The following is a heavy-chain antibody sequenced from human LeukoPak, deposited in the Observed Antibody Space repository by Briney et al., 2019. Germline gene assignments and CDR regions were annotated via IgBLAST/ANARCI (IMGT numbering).Heavy chain of an antibody. CDR1: GGSISGGGYY. CDR3: ARGAILTGLDY. V-gene: IGHV4-31*03. Sequence: PSQTLSLTCTVSGGSISGGGYYWSWIRQHPGKGLEWIGYIYYSGSTYYNPSLKSRVTISVDTSKNQFSLKLSSVTAADTAVYYCARGAILTGLDYWGQGTLVTVSS. J-gene: IGHJ4*02. CDR2: IYYSGST. D-gene: IGHD3-9*01.